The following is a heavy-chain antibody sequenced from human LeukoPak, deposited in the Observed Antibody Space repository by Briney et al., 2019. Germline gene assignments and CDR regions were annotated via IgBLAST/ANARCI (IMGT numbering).Heavy chain of an antibody. CDR1: GGSVSSYY. D-gene: IGHD1-7*01. Sequence: SETLSLTCTVSGGSVSSYYWSWIRQPPGKGLEWIGYIYYSGSTNYNPSLKSRVTISVDTSKNQFSLKLSSVTAADTAVYHCARGNWNYGSSMDVWGQGTTVTVSS. CDR2: IYYSGST. CDR3: ARGNWNYGSSMDV. J-gene: IGHJ6*02. V-gene: IGHV4-59*02.